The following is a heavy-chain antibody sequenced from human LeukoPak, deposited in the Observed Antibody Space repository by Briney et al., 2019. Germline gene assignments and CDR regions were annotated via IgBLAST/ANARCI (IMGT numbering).Heavy chain of an antibody. CDR2: ISGSAGST. CDR1: GFTFSGYA. J-gene: IGHJ4*02. D-gene: IGHD6-13*01. V-gene: IGHV3-23*01. Sequence: GGSLRLSCAASGFTFSGYAMSWVRQAPGKGLEWVSYISGSAGSTHYADSVKGRFTISRDNSKNTLYLQMNRLRAEDTAVYYCAKRGLAAALFRWGQGTLVTVSS. CDR3: AKRGLAAALFR.